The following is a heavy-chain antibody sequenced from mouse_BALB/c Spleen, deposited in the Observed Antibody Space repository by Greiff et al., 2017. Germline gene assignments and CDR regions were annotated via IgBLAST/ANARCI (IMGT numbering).Heavy chain of an antibody. CDR1: GFTFSCFG. V-gene: IGHV5-17*02. J-gene: IGHJ2*01. CDR3: ARGGGSYYFDY. CDR2: ISSGSSTI. Sequence: EVQLVESGGGLVQPGGSRKLSCAASGFTFSCFGMHWVRQAPEKGLEWVAYISSGSSTIYYADTVKGRFTISRDNPKNTLFLQMTSLRSEDTAMYYCARGGGSYYFDYWGQGTTLTVSS.